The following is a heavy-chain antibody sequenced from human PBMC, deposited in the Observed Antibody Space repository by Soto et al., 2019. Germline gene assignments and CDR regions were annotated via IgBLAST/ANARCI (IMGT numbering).Heavy chain of an antibody. CDR1: GFSLNTGGVG. J-gene: IGHJ4*02. CDR2: IYWDGDT. Sequence: QISLKESGPTLVKPTQTLTLTCTFSGFSLNTGGVGVGWLRQPPGKALEWLALIYWDGDTRYRPSLKSRLTVIADTSYIQVVLSMSIMGPENTATYFCARRNVEVVGGSTNTFDLWGLGALVTVSS. V-gene: IGHV2-5*02. D-gene: IGHD1-26*01. CDR3: ARRNVEVVGGSTNTFDL.